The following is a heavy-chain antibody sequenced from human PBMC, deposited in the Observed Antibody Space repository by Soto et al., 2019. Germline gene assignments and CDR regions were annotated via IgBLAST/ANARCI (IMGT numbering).Heavy chain of an antibody. J-gene: IGHJ3*02. CDR3: AYSLRWNHAFDS. Sequence: QITLKESGPTLVKPTQTLTLTCTFSGFSLSTSGVGVGWIRQPPGKALEWLALIYWDDDKRYSPSLKSRLTLTKDTYKNQVVLTLTNMDPVDTATYYCAYSLRWNHAFDSWGQGTMVTVSS. V-gene: IGHV2-5*02. D-gene: IGHD1-1*01. CDR1: GFSLSTSGVG. CDR2: IYWDDDK.